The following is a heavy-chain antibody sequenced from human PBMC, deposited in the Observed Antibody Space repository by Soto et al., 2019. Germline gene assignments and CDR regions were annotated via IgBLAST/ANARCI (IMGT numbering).Heavy chain of an antibody. D-gene: IGHD3-10*01. CDR3: ERHNRFGELFY. J-gene: IGHJ4*02. Sequence: SETLSLTCTVSGGSISSYYWSWIRQPPGKGLEWIGYIYYSGSTNYNPSLKSRVTISVDTSKNQFSLKLSSVTAADTAVYYCERHNRFGELFYWGQGTLVTVSS. V-gene: IGHV4-59*01. CDR1: GGSISSYY. CDR2: IYYSGST.